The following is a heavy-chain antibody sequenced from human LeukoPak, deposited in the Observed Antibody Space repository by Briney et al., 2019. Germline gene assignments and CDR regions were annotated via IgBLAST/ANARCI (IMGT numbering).Heavy chain of an antibody. CDR3: ARPPEYSSSGDAFDI. Sequence: SETLSLTCTVSGGSISSSSYYWGWIRQPPGKGLEWIGSIYYSGSTYYNPSLKSRVTISVDTSKNQFSLKLSSVTAADTAVYYCARPPEYSSSGDAFDIWGQGTMVTVSS. J-gene: IGHJ3*02. CDR1: GGSISSSSYY. V-gene: IGHV4-39*01. D-gene: IGHD6-6*01. CDR2: IYYSGST.